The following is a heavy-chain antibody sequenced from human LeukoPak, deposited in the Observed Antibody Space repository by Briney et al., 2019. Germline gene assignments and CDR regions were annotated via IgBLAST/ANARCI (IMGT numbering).Heavy chain of an antibody. CDR3: AKVRFGVTARYYFDY. V-gene: IGHV3-74*01. Sequence: GGSLRLSCAASGFTFSDYWMHWVRQAPGKGLVWVSRISSDGSRVTYADSVKGRFTISRDNAKNALYLQMNSLRAEDTAVYYCAKVRFGVTARYYFDYWGQGTLVTVSS. CDR2: ISSDGSRV. D-gene: IGHD3-10*01. J-gene: IGHJ4*02. CDR1: GFTFSDYW.